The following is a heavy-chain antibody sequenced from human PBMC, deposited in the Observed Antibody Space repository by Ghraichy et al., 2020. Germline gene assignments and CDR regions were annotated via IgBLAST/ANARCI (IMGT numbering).Heavy chain of an antibody. CDR3: ARAMRFHWDFDL. CDR1: GGSISSYY. CDR2: IDFSGGS. D-gene: IGHD2/OR15-2a*01. V-gene: IGHV4-59*01. J-gene: IGHJ2*01. Sequence: SETLSLTCTVSGGSISSYYWSWLRQAPGKGLEWIGNIDFSGGSKYSPSLTSRGTIFVDTSMNQFSLNLDAVTAADAAVYYCARAMRFHWDFDLWGRGSLVTVSS.